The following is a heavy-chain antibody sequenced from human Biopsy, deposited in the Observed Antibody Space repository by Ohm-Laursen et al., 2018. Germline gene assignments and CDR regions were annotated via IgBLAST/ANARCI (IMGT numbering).Heavy chain of an antibody. J-gene: IGHJ3*02. Sequence: TLSLTCSASGGSMTGYEWSWIRLAPGKGLEWIGYIYYSGGTKYNPSLASRVTFSVDMSKSQFSLKLYSVTAADAAVYYCARVEAGTYDALGIWGQGTLVAVSA. CDR1: GGSMTGYE. D-gene: IGHD1-26*01. CDR3: ARVEAGTYDALGI. V-gene: IGHV4-59*01. CDR2: IYYSGGT.